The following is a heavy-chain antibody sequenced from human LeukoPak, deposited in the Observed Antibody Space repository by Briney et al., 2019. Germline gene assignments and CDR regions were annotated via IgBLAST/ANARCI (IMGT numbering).Heavy chain of an antibody. CDR1: GYPLSSGRYS. CDR3: ARLFDVGVFWPYDMDV. D-gene: IGHD3-3*01. Sequence: SETLSLPCTVSGYPLSSGRYSWTPIPQPGGEGLEWFVRIYTSGSTNYNPALKSRVTISVDTSKNQFSLKLSSVTAADTAVYYCARLFDVGVFWPYDMDVWGKGTTVTVSS. CDR2: IYTSGST. J-gene: IGHJ6*03. V-gene: IGHV4-61*02.